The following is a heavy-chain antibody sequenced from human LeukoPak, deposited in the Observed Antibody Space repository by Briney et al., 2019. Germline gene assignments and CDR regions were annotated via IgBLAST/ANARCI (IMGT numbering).Heavy chain of an antibody. CDR1: GYTFTSYG. J-gene: IGHJ4*01. D-gene: IGHD3-22*01. V-gene: IGHV1-18*01. Sequence: ASVKVSCKASGYTFTSYGISWVRQAPGQGLEWMGWISAYNGNTNYAQKLQGRVTMTTDTSTSTAYMELRGLRSDDTAVYYCARESHYYDNSGYQGMDYWGQGTLVTVSS. CDR2: ISAYNGNT. CDR3: ARESHYYDNSGYQGMDY.